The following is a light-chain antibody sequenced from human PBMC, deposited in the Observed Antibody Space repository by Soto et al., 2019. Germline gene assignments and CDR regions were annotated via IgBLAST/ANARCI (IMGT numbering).Light chain of an antibody. CDR1: QSLLYSNGYNY. V-gene: IGKV2-28*01. CDR3: MQALQTPFT. J-gene: IGKJ3*01. Sequence: DVVMTQSPLSLPATPGEPASISCRSSQSLLYSNGYNYLDWYVQKPGQSPQLLIYLGSYRASGVPDRLSGSGSGTDFTLKISRVEAEDVGVYYCMQALQTPFTFGPGTKVDIK. CDR2: LGS.